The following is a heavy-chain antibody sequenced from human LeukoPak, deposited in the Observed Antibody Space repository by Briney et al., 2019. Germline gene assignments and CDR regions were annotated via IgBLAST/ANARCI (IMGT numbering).Heavy chain of an antibody. CDR2: IIPIFGTA. J-gene: IGHJ6*03. CDR3: ASSREDIVVVPAAYYYYMDV. D-gene: IGHD2-2*01. Sequence: ASVKVSCKASGYTFTSYAISWVRQAPGQGLEWMGGIIPIFGTANYAQKFQGRVTITADESTSTAYMELSSLRSEDTAVYYCASSREDIVVVPAAYYYYMDVWGKGTTVTVSS. V-gene: IGHV1-69*13. CDR1: GYTFTSYA.